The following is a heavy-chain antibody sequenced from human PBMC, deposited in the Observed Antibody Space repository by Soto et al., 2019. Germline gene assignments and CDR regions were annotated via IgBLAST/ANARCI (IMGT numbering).Heavy chain of an antibody. J-gene: IGHJ5*02. CDR3: ARTLGPMGGPQVWFDP. D-gene: IGHD3-10*01. V-gene: IGHV1-18*01. CDR2: ISAYNGNT. Sequence: VASVKVSCKASGYTFTSYGISWVRQAPGQGLEWMGWISAYNGNTNYAQKLQGRVTMTTDTSTSTAYMELRSLRSDDTAVYYCARTLGPMGGPQVWFDPWGQGTLVTVSS. CDR1: GYTFTSYG.